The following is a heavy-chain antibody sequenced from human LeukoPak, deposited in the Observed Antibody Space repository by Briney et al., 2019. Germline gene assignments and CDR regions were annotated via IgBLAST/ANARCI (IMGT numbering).Heavy chain of an antibody. CDR1: GFTFSSYA. V-gene: IGHV3-74*01. D-gene: IGHD3-22*01. J-gene: IGHJ3*02. CDR3: ARDGYYYDSSHDAFDI. CDR2: INTDGSST. Sequence: GGSLRLSCAASGFTFSSYAMSWVRQAPGKGLVWVSRINTDGSSTSYADSVKGRFTISRDNAKNTLYLQMNSLRAEDTAVYYCARDGYYYDSSHDAFDIWGQGTMVTVSS.